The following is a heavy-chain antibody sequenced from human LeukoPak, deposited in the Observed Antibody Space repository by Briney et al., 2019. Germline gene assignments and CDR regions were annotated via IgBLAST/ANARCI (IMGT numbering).Heavy chain of an antibody. D-gene: IGHD2-15*01. CDR1: GFIVSANY. CDR2: FYSGGAT. Sequence: LGGSLRLSCAASGFIVSANYMSWVRQTPGKGLEWVSIFYSGGATFYVDSVKGRFTISRDNSKNMLYLQMNSLRAEDTAVYYCARGRGLDVWGQGTTVTVSS. J-gene: IGHJ6*02. CDR3: ARGRGLDV. V-gene: IGHV3-53*01.